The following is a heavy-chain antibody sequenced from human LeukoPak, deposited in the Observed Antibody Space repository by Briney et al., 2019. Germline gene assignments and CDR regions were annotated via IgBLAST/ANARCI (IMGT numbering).Heavy chain of an antibody. CDR2: IRYDGSNK. D-gene: IGHD3-9*01. Sequence: GGSLRLSCAASGFTFSSYGIHWVRQAPGKGLEWVAFIRYDGSNKYHADSVKGRFTISRDNSKNTVYLQMNSLRAEDTAVYYCARDYFDAAYYYYYYMDVWGKGTTVTVSS. V-gene: IGHV3-30*02. J-gene: IGHJ6*03. CDR1: GFTFSSYG. CDR3: ARDYFDAAYYYYYYMDV.